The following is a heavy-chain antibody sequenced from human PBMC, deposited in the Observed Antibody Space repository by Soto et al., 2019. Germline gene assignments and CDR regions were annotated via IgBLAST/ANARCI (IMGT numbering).Heavy chain of an antibody. V-gene: IGHV4-39*01. CDR1: GGSISRSSSY. Sequence: PSETLSLTCTVSGGSISRSSSYWGWIRQPPGKGLEWIGNIFYSGSSYYNPSLKSRVIISVDTSKNQFSLKLSSVTAADTAVYYCARGLVIRPHYYHGMDVWGQGTTVTVSS. J-gene: IGHJ6*02. CDR3: ARGLVIRPHYYHGMDV. CDR2: IFYSGSS. D-gene: IGHD3-9*01.